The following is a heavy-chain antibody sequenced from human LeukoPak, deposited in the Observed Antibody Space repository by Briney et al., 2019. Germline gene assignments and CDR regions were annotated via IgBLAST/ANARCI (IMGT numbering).Heavy chain of an antibody. CDR2: IYYSGST. CDR1: GASISSYY. D-gene: IGHD6-13*01. CDR3: ARDYSSSWERYDR. V-gene: IGHV4-59*05. Sequence: SETLSLTCTVSGASISSYYWSWIRQPPGKGLEWIGSIYYSGSTYYNPSLKSRVTISVETSKNQFSLRLSSVTAADTAVYYCARDYSSSWERYDRWGQGTLVTVSS. J-gene: IGHJ5*02.